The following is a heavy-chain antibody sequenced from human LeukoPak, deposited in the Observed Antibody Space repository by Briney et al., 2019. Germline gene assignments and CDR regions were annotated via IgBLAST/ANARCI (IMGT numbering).Heavy chain of an antibody. CDR2: IYSGGST. D-gene: IGHD6-13*01. Sequence: GGSLRLSCAASGFTVSSNYMSWVGQAPGKGLEWVSVIYSGGSTYYADSVKGRFTISRDNSKNTLYLQMNSLRAEDTAVYYCARPAAIAAADPLGYWRQGTLVTVSS. CDR1: GFTVSSNY. CDR3: ARPAAIAAADPLGY. V-gene: IGHV3-53*01. J-gene: IGHJ4*02.